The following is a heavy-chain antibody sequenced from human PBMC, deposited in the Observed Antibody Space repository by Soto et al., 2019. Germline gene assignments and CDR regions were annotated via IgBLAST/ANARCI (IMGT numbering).Heavy chain of an antibody. CDR1: AFTVSSKY. D-gene: IGHD2-15*01. J-gene: IGHJ6*03. CDR3: ARDFVLCDGGRCYGVPCDV. CDR2: IQSGGPT. V-gene: IGHV3-66*01. Sequence: GGSLRLSCAASAFTVSSKYMSWVRQAPGKGLEWVSLIQSGGPTYYADSVKGRFTISRDTSENTLHLQMDSLRAEDTAVYYCARDFVLCDGGRCYGVPCDVLGKGTTVTVSS.